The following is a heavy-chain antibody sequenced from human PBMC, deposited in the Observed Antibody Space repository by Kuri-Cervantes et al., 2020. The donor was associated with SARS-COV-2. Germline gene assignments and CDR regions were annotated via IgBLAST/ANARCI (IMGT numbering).Heavy chain of an antibody. D-gene: IGHD1-26*01. CDR2: IKQDGSEK. CDR1: GYTLNEVC. CDR3: ARVVRWAFDI. V-gene: IGHV3-7*01. J-gene: IGHJ3*02. Sequence: SGYTLNEVCMNWVRQAPGKGLEWVANIKQDGSEKYYVDSVKGRFTISRDNAKNSLYLQMNSLRAEDTAVYYCARVVRWAFDIWGQGTMVTVSS.